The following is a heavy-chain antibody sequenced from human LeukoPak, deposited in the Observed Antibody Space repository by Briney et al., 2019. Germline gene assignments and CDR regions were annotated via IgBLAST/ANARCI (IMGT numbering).Heavy chain of an antibody. CDR3: ARGVGWFANWFDP. CDR2: IYYSGST. V-gene: IGHV4-59*01. D-gene: IGHD3-10*01. Sequence: SETLSLTCTVSGGSISSYYWSWLGQPPGKGLEWIGYIYYSGSTNYNPSLKSRVTISVDTSKNQFPLKLSSVTAADTAVYYCARGVGWFANWFDPWGQGTLVTVPS. CDR1: GGSISSYY. J-gene: IGHJ5*02.